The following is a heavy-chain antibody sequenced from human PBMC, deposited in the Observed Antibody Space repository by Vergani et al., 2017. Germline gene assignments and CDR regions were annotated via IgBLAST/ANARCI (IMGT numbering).Heavy chain of an antibody. CDR3: ARHDSGHYDAYYYGLDV. CDR2: IYYTGSA. Sequence: QLQLHKSGPGLVKPSETLSLTCTLSGGSISSSSHFWGWLRQTPGKGLEWIGSIYYTGSAYYNPSLKSRVSISFDASKNQFSLKLSSVTAADSAVYYCARHDSGHYDAYYYGLDVWGQGTTVTVSS. J-gene: IGHJ6*02. CDR1: GGSISSSSHF. V-gene: IGHV4-39*01. D-gene: IGHD3-16*01.